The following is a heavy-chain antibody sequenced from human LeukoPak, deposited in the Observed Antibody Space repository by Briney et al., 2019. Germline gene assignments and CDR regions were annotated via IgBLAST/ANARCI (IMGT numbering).Heavy chain of an antibody. Sequence: PGGSLRLSCSVSGFTYSSHWMTWVREAAGNGLEWVASIKKGGNEKYYADSVKGRFTVSRDYSKPSLYLQMNSLISDDPAVYCFSRGHSYGDRVDFLVSWGQGTKVTVSS. D-gene: IGHD4-17*01. CDR3: SRGHSYGDRVDFLVS. V-gene: IGHV3-7*04. CDR2: IKKGGNEK. CDR1: GFTYSSHW. J-gene: IGHJ4*02.